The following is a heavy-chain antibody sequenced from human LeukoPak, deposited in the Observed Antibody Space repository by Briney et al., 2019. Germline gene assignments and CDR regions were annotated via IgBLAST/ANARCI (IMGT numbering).Heavy chain of an antibody. V-gene: IGHV3-13*01. D-gene: IGHD6-19*01. J-gene: IGHJ4*02. Sequence: PGGSLRLSCAASGFTFSSYDMHWVRQATGKGLEWVSAIGTAGDTYYPGSVKGRFTISRDNAKDTVYLQMNSLRAEDTAVYYCARVSIGWYSFDYWGQGTLVTVSS. CDR2: IGTAGDT. CDR1: GFTFSSYD. CDR3: ARVSIGWYSFDY.